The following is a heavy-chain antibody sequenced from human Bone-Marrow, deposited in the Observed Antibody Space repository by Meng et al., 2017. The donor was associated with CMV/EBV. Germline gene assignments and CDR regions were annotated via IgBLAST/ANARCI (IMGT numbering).Heavy chain of an antibody. CDR3: AKDFPGRNRVFDGHYGMDV. D-gene: IGHD2-8*01. J-gene: IGHJ6*02. Sequence: GETLKLFCAASGFTFISYGMHWVRQAPGKGLEWVAFIRYDGSNKYYADSVKGRFTISRDNSKNTLYLQMNSLRAEDTAVYYCAKDFPGRNRVFDGHYGMDVWGQGTTVTVSS. CDR2: IRYDGSNK. CDR1: GFTFISYG. V-gene: IGHV3-30*02.